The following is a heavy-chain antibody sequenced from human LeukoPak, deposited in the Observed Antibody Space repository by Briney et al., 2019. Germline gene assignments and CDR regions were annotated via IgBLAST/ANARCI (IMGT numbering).Heavy chain of an antibody. CDR2: LYYSGST. D-gene: IGHD3-16*01. Sequence: SETLSLTCTVSGGSISSYYWSWIRQPPGKGLEWIGYLYYSGSTNYNPSLKSRVTISVDTSKNQFSLKLSSVTAADTAVYYCARAMGGAFDIWGQGTMVTVSS. J-gene: IGHJ3*02. V-gene: IGHV4-59*01. CDR3: ARAMGGAFDI. CDR1: GGSISSYY.